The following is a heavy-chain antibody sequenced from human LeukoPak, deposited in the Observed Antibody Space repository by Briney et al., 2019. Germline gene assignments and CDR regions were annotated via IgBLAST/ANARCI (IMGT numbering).Heavy chain of an antibody. CDR2: INTDGTVT. V-gene: IGHV3-74*01. D-gene: IGHD6-19*01. CDR1: GFTFSKYW. Sequence: GGFLRLSCAASGFTFSKYWMLWVRQAPGKGLESVSRINTDGTVTTYADSVKGRFTVSRDNADNTMFLQMNSVRDEDTAVYYCTTKQWLAPPPDSWGQGTPVTVSS. J-gene: IGHJ4*02. CDR3: TTKQWLAPPPDS.